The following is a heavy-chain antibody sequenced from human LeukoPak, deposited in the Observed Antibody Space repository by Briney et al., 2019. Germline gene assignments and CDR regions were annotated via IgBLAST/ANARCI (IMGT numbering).Heavy chain of an antibody. Sequence: GGSLRLSCAASGFTFNSYAMHWVRQAPGKGLEWVAVISFDGSTKYYADSVKGRFTISRDNSKNMLYLQMNNLRAEDTAVYFCAGDDGSGSSYPEPPVDYWGQGTLVTVSS. CDR3: AGDDGSGSSYPEPPVDY. V-gene: IGHV3-30-3*01. CDR1: GFTFNSYA. J-gene: IGHJ4*02. CDR2: ISFDGSTK. D-gene: IGHD3-10*01.